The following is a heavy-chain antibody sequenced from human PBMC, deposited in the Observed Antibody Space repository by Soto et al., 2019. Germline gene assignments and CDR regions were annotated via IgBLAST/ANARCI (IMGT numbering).Heavy chain of an antibody. V-gene: IGHV6-1*01. CDR1: GDSVSSNSAA. D-gene: IGHD3-16*01. CDR2: TYYRSQWYN. CDR3: AKDASNWFDH. J-gene: IGHJ5*02. Sequence: SPTLSLPCAISGDSVSSNSAAWNWIRQSPSGGLEWLGRTYYRSQWYNDYALSVKSRIIINPDTSKNQFSLQLNSVTPADTAVYYCAKDASNWFDHWGQGTLVTVSS.